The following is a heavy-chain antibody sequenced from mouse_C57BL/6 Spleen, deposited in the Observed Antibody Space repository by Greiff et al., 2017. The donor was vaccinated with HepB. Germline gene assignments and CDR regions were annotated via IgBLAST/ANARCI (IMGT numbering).Heavy chain of an antibody. D-gene: IGHD2-5*01. CDR3: ASHSLYSNYEFAY. V-gene: IGHV3-6*01. Sequence: EVKLMESGPGLVKPSQSLSLTCSVTGYSITSGYYWNWIRQFPGNKLEWMGYISYDGSNNYNPSLKNRISITRDTSKNQFFLKLNSVTTEDTATYYCASHSLYSNYEFAYWGQGTLVTVSA. J-gene: IGHJ3*01. CDR1: GYSITSGYY. CDR2: ISYDGSN.